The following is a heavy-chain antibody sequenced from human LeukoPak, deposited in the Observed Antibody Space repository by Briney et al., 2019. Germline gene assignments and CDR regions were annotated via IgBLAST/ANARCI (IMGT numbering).Heavy chain of an antibody. Sequence: SGTLSLTCTVSGGSISSYYWSWIRQPPGKGLEWIGYIYYSGSTNYNPSLKSRVTISVDTSKKQFSLKLSSVTAADTAVYYCAKLHPLHYDSSGFYGYFDLWGRGTVVTVSS. CDR1: GGSISSYY. J-gene: IGHJ2*01. D-gene: IGHD3-22*01. CDR3: AKLHPLHYDSSGFYGYFDL. V-gene: IGHV4-59*08. CDR2: IYYSGST.